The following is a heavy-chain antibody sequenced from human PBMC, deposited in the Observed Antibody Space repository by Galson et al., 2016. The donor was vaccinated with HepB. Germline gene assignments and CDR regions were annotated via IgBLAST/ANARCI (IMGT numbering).Heavy chain of an antibody. D-gene: IGHD3-10*01. Sequence: SVKVSCKASGGTFSTFNSYAISWVRQAPGQGLEWMGGIIPIFGTTNYAQKFQGRVTFTADGSTSTVYMELSSLRSEDTAVYYCARDNEFGFGDSDYYYYGMDVWGQGTTVTVSS. CDR2: IIPIFGTT. CDR3: ARDNEFGFGDSDYYYYGMDV. J-gene: IGHJ6*02. V-gene: IGHV1-69*13. CDR1: GGTFSTFNSYA.